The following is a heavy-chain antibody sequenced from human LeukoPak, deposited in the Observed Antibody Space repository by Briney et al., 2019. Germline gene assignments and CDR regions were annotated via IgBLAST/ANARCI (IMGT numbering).Heavy chain of an antibody. CDR1: GFTFSSYA. D-gene: IGHD3-22*01. V-gene: IGHV3-30-3*01. CDR3: ARDYSAYYDSSGYYYN. J-gene: IGHJ4*02. Sequence: GRSLRLSCAASGFTFSSYAMHWVRQAPGKGLEWVAVISYDGSNKYYADSVEGRFTISRDNSKNTLYLQMNSLRAEDTAVYYCARDYSAYYDSSGYYYNWGQGTLVTVSS. CDR2: ISYDGSNK.